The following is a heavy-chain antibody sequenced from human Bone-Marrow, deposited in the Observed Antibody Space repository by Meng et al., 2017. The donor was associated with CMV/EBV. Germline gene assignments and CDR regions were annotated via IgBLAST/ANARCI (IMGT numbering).Heavy chain of an antibody. CDR3: AKSLDSKQLDNYGMDV. D-gene: IGHD4-11*01. Sequence: GESLKISCAASGFTFSSYGMHWVRQAPGKGLEWVAFISYDGSNKYYADSVKGRFTISRDNSKNTLFPQMNSLRAEDTAVYYCAKSLDSKQLDNYGMDVWGQGNTVNVAS. CDR1: GFTFSSYG. CDR2: ISYDGSNK. V-gene: IGHV3-30*02. J-gene: IGHJ6*02.